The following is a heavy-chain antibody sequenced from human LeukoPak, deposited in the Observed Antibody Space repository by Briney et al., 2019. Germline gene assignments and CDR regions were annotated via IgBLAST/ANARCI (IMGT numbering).Heavy chain of an antibody. Sequence: GGSLRLSCAASGFNFSSYPMHWVRQGPGKGLEWVADMSYDGSEKHYTDSVKGRFTISRDNAKNTLYLQMNSLRAEDTAVYYRARDRRYFDSSGYYWFDPWGQGSLVTVSA. D-gene: IGHD3-22*01. CDR3: ARDRRYFDSSGYYWFDP. CDR2: MSYDGSEK. V-gene: IGHV3-30-3*01. J-gene: IGHJ5*02. CDR1: GFNFSSYP.